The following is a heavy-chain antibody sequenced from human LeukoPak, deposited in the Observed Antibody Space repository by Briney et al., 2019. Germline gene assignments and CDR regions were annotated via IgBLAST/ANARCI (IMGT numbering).Heavy chain of an antibody. J-gene: IGHJ4*02. V-gene: IGHV4-38-2*02. CDR1: GNSISNTYY. D-gene: IGHD2-15*01. CDR2: IYNSGST. CDR3: ARDSVSKYCSGGRCDTYHFDY. Sequence: SETLSLTCAVSGNSISNTYYWGWIRQPPGKELEWIGSIYNSGSTHYNPSLKSRVTISVDTSKNQFSLKLSSVTAADTAVYYCARDSVSKYCSGGRCDTYHFDYWGQGTLVTVSS.